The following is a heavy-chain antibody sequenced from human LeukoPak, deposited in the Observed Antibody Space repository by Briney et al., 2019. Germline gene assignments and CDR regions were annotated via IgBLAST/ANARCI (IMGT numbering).Heavy chain of an antibody. Sequence: PGGSLRLSCAASGFTVRSNYMSGVRQAPGKGLEWVSVIYSGGSTYYADSVKGRFTIYRDNAKNSLYLQMNSLRAGGTAVYYCARLVDTLMAAFYYLGQGALVTVSS. J-gene: IGHJ4*02. D-gene: IGHD5-18*01. CDR2: IYSGGST. CDR1: GFTVRSNY. V-gene: IGHV3-53*01. CDR3: ARLVDTLMAAFYY.